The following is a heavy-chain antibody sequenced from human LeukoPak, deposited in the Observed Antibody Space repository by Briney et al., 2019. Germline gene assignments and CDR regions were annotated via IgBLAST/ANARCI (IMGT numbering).Heavy chain of an antibody. Sequence: SETLSLTCAVYGGSFSDYYWSWIRQPPGKGLEWIGEINHSGSTNYNPSLKSRVTISVDTSKNQFSLKLSSVTAADTAVYYCARKFIAARPFDYWGQGTLVTVSS. CDR2: INHSGST. CDR3: ARKFIAARPFDY. D-gene: IGHD6-6*01. V-gene: IGHV4-34*01. J-gene: IGHJ4*02. CDR1: GGSFSDYY.